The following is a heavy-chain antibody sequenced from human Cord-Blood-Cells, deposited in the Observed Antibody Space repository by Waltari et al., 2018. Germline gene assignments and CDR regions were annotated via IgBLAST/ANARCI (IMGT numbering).Heavy chain of an antibody. CDR1: GDSVSSNSAA. J-gene: IGHJ3*02. D-gene: IGHD6-19*01. V-gene: IGHV6-1*01. CDR3: ARDRKRGAVAAVDAFDI. Sequence: QVQLQQSGPGLVKPSQTLSLTCAISGDSVSSNSAAWNWIGQSPSRGLEWLGRTYYRSKWYNDYAVSVKSRITINPDTSKNQFSPQLNSVTPEDTAVYYCARDRKRGAVAAVDAFDIWGQGTMVTVSS. CDR2: TYYRSKWYN.